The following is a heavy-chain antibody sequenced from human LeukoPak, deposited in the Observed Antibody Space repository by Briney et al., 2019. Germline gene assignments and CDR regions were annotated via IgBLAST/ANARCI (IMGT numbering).Heavy chain of an antibody. J-gene: IGHJ3*02. V-gene: IGHV4-61*01. CDR1: GGSVSSGSYY. CDR3: ARVAFDWSDAFDI. Sequence: SETLSLTCTVSGGSVSSGSYYWSWIRQPPGKGLEWIGYIYYSGSTNYNPPLKSRVTISVDTSKNQFSLKLSSVTAADTAVYYCARVAFDWSDAFDIWGQGTMVTVSS. CDR2: IYYSGST. D-gene: IGHD3-9*01.